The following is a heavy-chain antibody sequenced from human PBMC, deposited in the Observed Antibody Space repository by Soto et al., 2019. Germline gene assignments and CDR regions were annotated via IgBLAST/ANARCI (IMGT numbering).Heavy chain of an antibody. D-gene: IGHD6-13*01. V-gene: IGHV4-39*06. CDR2: IYYTGST. CDR1: GDSISSSNYY. Sequence: SETLSLTCTVSGDSISSSNYYWGWIRQPPGKGLEWIGSIYYTGSTYYNPSLKSRVTISVDTSKNQFALKLSSVTAADTAVYYCARASTPVAGIFDTWGPGTLVTVSS. CDR3: ARASTPVAGIFDT. J-gene: IGHJ4*02.